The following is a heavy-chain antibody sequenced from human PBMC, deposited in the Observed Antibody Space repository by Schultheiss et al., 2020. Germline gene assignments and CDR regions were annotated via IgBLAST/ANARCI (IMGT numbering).Heavy chain of an antibody. Sequence: GESLKISCKASGYTFTSYAMHWVRQAPGQRLEWMGWINAGNGNTKYSQKFQGRVTITRDTSASTAYMELSSLRSEDTAVYYCAREYSGYDAFDIWGQGTMVTVSS. CDR1: GYTFTSYA. J-gene: IGHJ3*02. CDR3: AREYSGYDAFDI. CDR2: INAGNGNT. D-gene: IGHD5-12*01. V-gene: IGHV1-3*01.